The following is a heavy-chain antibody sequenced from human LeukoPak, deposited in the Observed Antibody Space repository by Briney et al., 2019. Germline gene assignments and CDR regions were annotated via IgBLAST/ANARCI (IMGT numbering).Heavy chain of an antibody. D-gene: IGHD3-22*01. J-gene: IGHJ4*02. CDR2: IYTSGST. CDR3: AREGDSSGYPGIIDY. CDR1: GGSISSYY. V-gene: IGHV4-4*07. Sequence: PSETLSLTCTVSGGSISSYYWSWIRQPAGKGLEWIGRIYTSGSTNYNPSLKSRVTMSVDTSKNQFSLKLSSVIAADTAVYYCAREGDSSGYPGIIDYWGQGTLVTVSS.